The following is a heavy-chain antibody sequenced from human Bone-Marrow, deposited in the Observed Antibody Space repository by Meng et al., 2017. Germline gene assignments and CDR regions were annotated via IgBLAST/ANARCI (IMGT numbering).Heavy chain of an antibody. CDR3: ATATYSNGWTAERDY. CDR1: GFTVSSNY. D-gene: IGHD6-19*01. J-gene: IGHJ4*02. CDR2: LFSDGTT. Sequence: GESLKISCAASGFTVSSNYMSWVRQAPGKGLEWVSVLFSDGTTYYAESVKGRFTISRHNSENTLYLQMNSLRIDDTAIDYCATATYSNGWTAERDYWGQGTLVTVSS. V-gene: IGHV3-53*04.